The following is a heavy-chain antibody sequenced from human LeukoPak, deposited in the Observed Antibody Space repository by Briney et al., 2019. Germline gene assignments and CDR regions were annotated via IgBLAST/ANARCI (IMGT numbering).Heavy chain of an antibody. D-gene: IGHD2-15*01. Sequence: ASVKVSCKASGYTFTSYGISWVRQAPGQGLEWMGWISSYNGNTNYAQNLQGRVTMTTDTSTSTGYMELRSLRSDDTAVYYCARERRFCSGGSCSTPLGGMDVWGQGTTVTVSS. J-gene: IGHJ6*02. CDR3: ARERRFCSGGSCSTPLGGMDV. V-gene: IGHV1-18*01. CDR2: ISSYNGNT. CDR1: GYTFTSYG.